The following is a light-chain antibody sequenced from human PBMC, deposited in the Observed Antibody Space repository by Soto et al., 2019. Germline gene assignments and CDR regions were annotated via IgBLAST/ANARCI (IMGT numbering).Light chain of an antibody. J-gene: IGLJ1*01. CDR1: SSDVGGYNY. Sequence: SAERQACTECGSRGPWNTISYPGTSSDVGGYNYVSWYQQHPGKAPKLMIYDVSNRPSGVSNRFSGSKSGNTASLTISGLQAEDEADYYCSSYTSSSTLVFGTGTKVTVL. CDR3: SSYTSSSTLV. V-gene: IGLV2-14*01. CDR2: DVS.